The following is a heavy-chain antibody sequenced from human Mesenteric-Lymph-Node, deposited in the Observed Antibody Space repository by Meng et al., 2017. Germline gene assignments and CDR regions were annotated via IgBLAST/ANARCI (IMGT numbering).Heavy chain of an antibody. CDR1: GGSISSYY. V-gene: IGHV4-59*08. CDR2: IYYSGST. J-gene: IGHJ4*02. CDR3: ARQSGYFDY. Sequence: QVQLQESGPGLVKPSETLSLTCPVSGGSISSYYWSWIRQPPGKGLEWIGHIYYSGSTNYNPSLKSRVTISVDTSKNQFSLKLSSVTATDTAVYYCARQSGYFDYWGQGTLVTVSS. D-gene: IGHD3-10*01.